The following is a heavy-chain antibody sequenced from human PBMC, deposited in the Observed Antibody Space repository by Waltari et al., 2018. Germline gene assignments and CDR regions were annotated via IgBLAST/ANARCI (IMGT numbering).Heavy chain of an antibody. CDR2: IGTAVDP. CDR3: ARAYSSGWYPYYYYGMDV. V-gene: IGHV3-13*05. D-gene: IGHD6-19*01. CDR1: GFTFSSYE. Sequence: EVQLVESGGGLVQPGGSLRLSCAASGFTFSSYEMHWVRQATGKGLEWVSAIGTAVDPYYPGSVKGRFTISRENAKNSLYLQMNSLRAGDTAVYYCARAYSSGWYPYYYYGMDVWGQGTTVTVSS. J-gene: IGHJ6*02.